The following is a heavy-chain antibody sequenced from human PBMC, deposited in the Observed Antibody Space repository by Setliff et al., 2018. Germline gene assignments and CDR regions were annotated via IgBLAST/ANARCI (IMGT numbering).Heavy chain of an antibody. CDR3: ARGGVLRAFDI. J-gene: IGHJ3*02. CDR1: GFSLSTYDVIYG. Sequence: GGSLRLSCAASGFSLSTYDVIYGMHWVRQTPGKGLEWISFINIGSSAIYYADSVKGRFTISRDEAKNSLYLQMNSLRAEDTAVYYCARGGVLRAFDIWGQGTMVTVSS. CDR2: INIGSSAI. D-gene: IGHD3-16*01. V-gene: IGHV3-48*01.